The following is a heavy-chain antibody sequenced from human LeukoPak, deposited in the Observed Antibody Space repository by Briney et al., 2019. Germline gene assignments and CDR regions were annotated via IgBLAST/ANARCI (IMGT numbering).Heavy chain of an antibody. J-gene: IGHJ3*02. CDR1: GFTFSSYW. CDR2: INSDGSST. V-gene: IGHV3-74*01. D-gene: IGHD2-2*01. Sequence: GGSLRLSCAASGFTFSSYWMYWVRQAPGKGLVWVSRINSDGSSTSYADSVKGLCSISRDNAKNTLYLQMNSLRAEDTAVYYCARSPVEVDGFDIWGQGTMVTVSS. CDR3: ARSPVEVDGFDI.